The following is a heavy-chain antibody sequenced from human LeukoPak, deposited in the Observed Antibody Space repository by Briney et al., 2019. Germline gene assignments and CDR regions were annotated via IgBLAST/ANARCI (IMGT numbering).Heavy chain of an antibody. J-gene: IGHJ3*02. CDR2: IIPIFGTA. D-gene: IGHD6-13*01. V-gene: IGHV1-69*06. CDR1: GYTFTGYY. CDR3: ARSSSWYGAFDI. Sequence: SVKVSCKASGYTFTGYYMHWVRQAPGQGLEWMRGIIPIFGTANYAQKFQGRVTITADKSTSTAYMELSSLRSEDTAVYYCARSSSWYGAFDIWGQGTMVTVSS.